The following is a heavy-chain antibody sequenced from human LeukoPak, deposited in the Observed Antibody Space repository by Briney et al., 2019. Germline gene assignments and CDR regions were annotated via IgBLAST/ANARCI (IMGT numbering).Heavy chain of an antibody. D-gene: IGHD5-12*01. V-gene: IGHV7-4-1*02. CDR3: ARVGYSGYDSGYYYYGMDV. CDR1: GYTFTSYA. CDR2: INTNTGNP. J-gene: IGHJ6*02. Sequence: ASVKVSCKASGYTFTSYAMNWVRQAPGQGLEWMGWINTNTGNPTYAQGFTGRFVFSLDTSVSTAYLQISSLKAEDTAVYYCARVGYSGYDSGYYYYGMDVWGQGTTVTVSS.